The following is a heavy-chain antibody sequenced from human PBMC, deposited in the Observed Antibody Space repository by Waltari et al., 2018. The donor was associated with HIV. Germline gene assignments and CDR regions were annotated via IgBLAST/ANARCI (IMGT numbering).Heavy chain of an antibody. CDR2: IWSDGYNK. CDR1: GFTLSSYG. J-gene: IGHJ3*02. V-gene: IGHV3-33*06. D-gene: IGHD3-16*01. Sequence: QVYLMESGGGVVQPGGSLKLSCAASGFTLSSYGMHWVRQAPGKGLEWVAVIWSDGYNKFYADSVRGRFTFSRDNSKYTLSLQMNSLRAEDTALYYCVKERGPFNGFDIWGQGTMVTVSS. CDR3: VKERGPFNGFDI.